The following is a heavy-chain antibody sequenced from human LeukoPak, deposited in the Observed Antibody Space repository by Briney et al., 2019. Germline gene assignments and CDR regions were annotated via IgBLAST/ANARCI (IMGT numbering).Heavy chain of an antibody. CDR3: AREGPGIAVAGTEWFYY. J-gene: IGHJ4*02. CDR2: IIPIFCTA. Sequence: SSVQVSCKASGGTFRSYAISWVRQAPGQGLEWMGGIIPIFCTANYPQKYQGRVTITAHESTSTASMELSSLRSEDTAVYYCAREGPGIAVAGTEWFYYWGQGTLVTVSS. V-gene: IGHV1-69*13. D-gene: IGHD6-19*01. CDR1: GGTFRSYA.